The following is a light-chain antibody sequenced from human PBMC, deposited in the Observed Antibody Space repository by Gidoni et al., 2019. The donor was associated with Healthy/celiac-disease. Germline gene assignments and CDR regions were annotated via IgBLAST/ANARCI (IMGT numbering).Light chain of an antibody. V-gene: IGKV3-15*01. CDR3: QQYNNWPLT. Sequence: EIVMTQSPATLSVSPGERATLSCRASQSVSSNLAWYQPKTGQAPRLLIYGASTRATGIPARFSGSGSGTEFTLTISSLQSEDFAVYYCQQYNNWPLTFGGGTKVEIK. CDR2: GAS. J-gene: IGKJ4*01. CDR1: QSVSSN.